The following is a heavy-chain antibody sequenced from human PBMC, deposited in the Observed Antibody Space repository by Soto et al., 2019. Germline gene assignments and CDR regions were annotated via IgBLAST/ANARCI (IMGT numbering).Heavy chain of an antibody. CDR2: IRSRAHSHAT. Sequence: EVQLVESGGNLVQPGGSLKLSCAASGFTFSDSSIHWVRQASGKGLEWLGRIRSRAHSHATAYAASLTGRFIISRDDSKITAYLQMTSLQIDDTAVYFCARAPYYGDWGQGTEVTVSP. D-gene: IGHD3-10*01. CDR1: GFTFSDSS. V-gene: IGHV3-73*02. J-gene: IGHJ3*01. CDR3: ARAPYYGD.